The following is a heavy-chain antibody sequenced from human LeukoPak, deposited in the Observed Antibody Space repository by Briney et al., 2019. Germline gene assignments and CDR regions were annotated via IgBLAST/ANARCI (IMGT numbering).Heavy chain of an antibody. CDR1: GFAFSGFW. V-gene: IGHV3-74*01. Sequence: GGSLSLSCAASGFAFSGFWMHWVRQAPGKGLVWVSSINSDGSNTIYAESVKGRVTISRDNAKNTLYLQMHSLRADDTAVYYCARGHYYGMDVWGQRTTVTVSS. J-gene: IGHJ6*02. CDR2: INSDGSNT. CDR3: ARGHYYGMDV.